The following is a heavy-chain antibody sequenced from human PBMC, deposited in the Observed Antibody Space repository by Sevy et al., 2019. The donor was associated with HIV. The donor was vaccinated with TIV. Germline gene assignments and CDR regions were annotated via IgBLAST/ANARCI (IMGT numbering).Heavy chain of an antibody. D-gene: IGHD3-3*02. CDR1: GFTFSSYS. CDR3: ARDPHDLGYSIYYFDY. CDR2: ISSSSSYI. V-gene: IGHV3-21*01. J-gene: IGHJ4*02. Sequence: GGSLRLSCAASGFTFSSYSMNWDRQAPGKGLEWVSSISSSSSYIYYADSVKGRFTISRDNAKNSLYLQMNSLRAEDTAVYYCARDPHDLGYSIYYFDYWGQGTLVTVSS.